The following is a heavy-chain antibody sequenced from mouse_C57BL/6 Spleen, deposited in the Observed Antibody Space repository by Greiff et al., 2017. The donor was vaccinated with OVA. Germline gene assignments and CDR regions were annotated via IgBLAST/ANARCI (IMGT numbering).Heavy chain of an antibody. CDR3: ANPSYYEYFDD. CDR1: GYTFTDYS. Sequence: VQLQQSDAELVKPGASVKISCKASGYTFTDYSIHWMKQRPEQGLEWIGYIYPRDGSTKYNEKFKGKATLTADKSSSTAYMQLNSLTSEDSADYFGANPSYYEYFDDWGTGTTLTVS. CDR2: IYPRDGST. V-gene: IGHV1-78*01. D-gene: IGHD2-4*01. J-gene: IGHJ2*01.